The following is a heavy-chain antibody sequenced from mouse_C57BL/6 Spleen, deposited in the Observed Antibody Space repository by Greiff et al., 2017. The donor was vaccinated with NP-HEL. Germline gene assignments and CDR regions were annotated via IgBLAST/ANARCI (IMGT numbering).Heavy chain of an antibody. Sequence: EVKLMESGGGLVKPGGSLKLSCAASGFTFSDYGMHWVRQAPEKGLEWVAYISSGSSTIYYADTVKGRFTISRDNAKNTLFLQMTSLRSEDTAMYYCARHYGSRGWYFDVWGTGTTVTVSS. CDR2: ISSGSSTI. V-gene: IGHV5-17*01. D-gene: IGHD1-1*01. J-gene: IGHJ1*03. CDR3: ARHYGSRGWYFDV. CDR1: GFTFSDYG.